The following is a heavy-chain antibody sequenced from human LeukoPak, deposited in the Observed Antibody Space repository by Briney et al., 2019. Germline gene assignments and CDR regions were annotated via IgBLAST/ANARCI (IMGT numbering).Heavy chain of an antibody. CDR1: GVSISSYY. CDR3: ARHTTMAAWHFEH. D-gene: IGHD5-18*01. J-gene: IGHJ4*02. CDR2: VYYSGST. Sequence: PSETLSLTCTVSGVSISSYYWSWIRQPPGKGLEWIGYVYYSGSTNYNPSLKSRVTISVDTSNNQFSLKLNSVTAADTAVYYCARHTTMAAWHFEHWGQGTLVTVSS. V-gene: IGHV4-59*08.